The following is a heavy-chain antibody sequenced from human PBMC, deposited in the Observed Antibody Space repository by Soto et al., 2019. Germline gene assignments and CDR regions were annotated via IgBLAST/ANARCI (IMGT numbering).Heavy chain of an antibody. D-gene: IGHD3-9*01. CDR2: IYWDDDK. V-gene: IGHV2-5*02. CDR3: AYSRPFYEVLTGYSHAYFFDY. CDR1: GFSLSTSGVG. Sequence: SGPTLVNPTQTLTLTCTFSGFSLSTSGVGAAWIRQPPGKALEWLALIYWDDDKRYSPSLRSRLTITKDTSKNEVVLTMTNMDPVDTATYSCAYSRPFYEVLTGYSHAYFFDYWGQGALVTVSS. J-gene: IGHJ4*02.